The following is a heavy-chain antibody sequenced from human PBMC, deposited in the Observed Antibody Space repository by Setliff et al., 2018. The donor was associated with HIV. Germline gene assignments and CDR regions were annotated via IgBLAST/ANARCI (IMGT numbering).Heavy chain of an antibody. V-gene: IGHV4-61*02. CDR2: INTSGTT. CDR3: ARDFKRYNSPCRFDP. J-gene: IGHJ5*02. Sequence: SETLSLTCSVSGGSISSATYYWNWIRQPAGKALEWIGRINTSGTTIYSPSLKSRVTISLEKSNNQFSLKLSSVTAADTAVYYCARDFKRYNSPCRFDPWGQGILVT. CDR1: GGSISSATYY. D-gene: IGHD1-1*01.